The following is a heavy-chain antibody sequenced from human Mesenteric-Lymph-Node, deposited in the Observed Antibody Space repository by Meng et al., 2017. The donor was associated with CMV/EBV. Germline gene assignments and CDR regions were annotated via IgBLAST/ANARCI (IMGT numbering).Heavy chain of an antibody. Sequence: QVQLQQWGAGLLKPSETLSLTCAVYGGPFSGYYWSWIREPPGKGLEWIGEINHNGVPTYNPSLQSRVTISLDRSKNQFSLKLSSVPAEDTGVYYCARGSDIPVNNYWGQGTLVTVSS. J-gene: IGHJ4*02. CDR2: INHNGVP. CDR1: GGPFSGYY. CDR3: ARGSDIPVNNY. D-gene: IGHD2-15*01. V-gene: IGHV4-34*01.